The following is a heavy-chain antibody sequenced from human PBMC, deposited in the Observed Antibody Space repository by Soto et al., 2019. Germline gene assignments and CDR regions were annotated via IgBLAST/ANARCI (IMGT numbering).Heavy chain of an antibody. J-gene: IGHJ6*02. D-gene: IGHD6-19*01. CDR1: GITFNAQS. CDR2: ISRSSGTI. Sequence: HPGGSLRLSCAVSGITFNAQSMNWVRQAPGKGLEWVSYISRSSGTIYYADSVKGRFTISRDNARNSLYLQMNSLRDEDTAVYYCATTTIGESGRGRLRLSYYGMDVWGQGTTVTVSS. CDR3: ATTTIGESGRGRLRLSYYGMDV. V-gene: IGHV3-48*02.